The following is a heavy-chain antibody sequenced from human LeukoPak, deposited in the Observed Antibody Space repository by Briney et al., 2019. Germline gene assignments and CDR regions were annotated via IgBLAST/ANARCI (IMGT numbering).Heavy chain of an antibody. V-gene: IGHV3-23*01. CDR3: AKEGNAASLGY. J-gene: IGHJ4*02. CDR1: GFSFRDYD. CDR2: ISGSGEST. D-gene: IGHD1-1*01. Sequence: TGGSLRLSCAGSGFSFRDYDMTWVRQAPGKGLEWVSTISGSGESTYYADSANGRFTISRDNSKTTLFLQLNSLRAEDAAVYHCAKEGNAASLGYWGQGTLVTVSS.